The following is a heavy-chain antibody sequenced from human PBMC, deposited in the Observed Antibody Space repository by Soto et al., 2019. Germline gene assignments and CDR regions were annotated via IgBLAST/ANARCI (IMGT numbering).Heavy chain of an antibody. CDR1: GGSISSSNYH. V-gene: IGHV4-39*01. J-gene: IGHJ6*02. Sequence: PSETLSLTXTVAGGSISSSNYHWGWIRQPPGKGLEWIGTIYYSGTTYYNPSLKSRVTISVDTSKNQFSLKLSSVTAADTAVYYCAIQYIAVAGTEHYGMDVWGQGTTVTVSS. D-gene: IGHD6-19*01. CDR2: IYYSGTT. CDR3: AIQYIAVAGTEHYGMDV.